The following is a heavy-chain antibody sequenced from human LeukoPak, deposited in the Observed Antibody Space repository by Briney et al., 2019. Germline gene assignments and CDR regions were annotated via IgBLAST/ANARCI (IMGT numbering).Heavy chain of an antibody. J-gene: IGHJ3*02. V-gene: IGHV4-39*07. CDR1: GGSISSSSYY. D-gene: IGHD5-12*01. CDR3: ACHAVRYSAYDREEDAFDI. CDR2: INHSGST. Sequence: SETLSLTCTVSGGSISSSSYYWGWIRQPPGKGLEWIGEINHSGSTKYNPSLKSRVTISVDTSTNQFFLRLTSVTAADTAVYYCACHAVRYSAYDREEDAFDIWGQGTTVTVSS.